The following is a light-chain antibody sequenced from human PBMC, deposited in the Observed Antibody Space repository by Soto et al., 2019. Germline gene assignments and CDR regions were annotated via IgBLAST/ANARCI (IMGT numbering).Light chain of an antibody. Sequence: QSVLTQPASVSGSPGQSIAISCTGTSSDVGAYDFVSWYQQHPDKAPKLLIYEVSNRPSGASDRFSGSKSVNTATLTISGLQAEDEADYYCSSHTTSNTRVFGTGTKLTVL. V-gene: IGLV2-14*03. CDR3: SSHTTSNTRV. CDR2: EVS. J-gene: IGLJ1*01. CDR1: SSDVGAYDF.